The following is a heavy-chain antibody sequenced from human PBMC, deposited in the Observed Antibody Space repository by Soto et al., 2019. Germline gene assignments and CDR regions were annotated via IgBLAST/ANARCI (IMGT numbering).Heavy chain of an antibody. D-gene: IGHD2-2*01. J-gene: IGHJ4*01. CDR2: IWYDGSNK. V-gene: IGHV3-33*01. CDR3: ASARDCSSTSGDTSFDF. CDR1: GFTFSSYG. Sequence: QVQLVESGGGVVQRGRSLRLSCAASGFTFSSYGMHWVRQAPGKGLALVAVIWYDGSNKYSADSGKGRFTISIDNSKNTLYRPKNRLRAEDTAVYSGASARDCSSTSGDTSFDFWGHVTLWTVS.